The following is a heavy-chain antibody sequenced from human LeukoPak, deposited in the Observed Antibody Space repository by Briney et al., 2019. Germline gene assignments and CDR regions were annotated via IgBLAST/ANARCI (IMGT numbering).Heavy chain of an antibody. J-gene: IGHJ4*02. D-gene: IGHD6-19*01. CDR3: ARVRYSSGWYDFDY. Sequence: ASVKVSCKASGYTFTSYAMHWVRQAPGQRLEWMGWINAGNGNTKYSQKFQGRVTITRDTSASTAYMELGSLRSEDTAVYYCARVRYSSGWYDFDYWGQGTLVTVSS. CDR1: GYTFTSYA. V-gene: IGHV1-3*01. CDR2: INAGNGNT.